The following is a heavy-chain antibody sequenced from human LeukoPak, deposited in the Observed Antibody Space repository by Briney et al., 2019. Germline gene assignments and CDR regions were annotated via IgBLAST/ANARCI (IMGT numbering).Heavy chain of an antibody. CDR2: INAGNGNT. Sequence: GASVKVSRKASGYTFTSYAMHWVRQAPGQRLEWMGWINAGNGNTKYSQKFQGRVTITRDTSASTAYMELSSLRSEDTAVYYCARGDCTNGVCYRPSDTYYYYGMDVWGQGATVTVSS. CDR3: ARGDCTNGVCYRPSDTYYYYGMDV. CDR1: GYTFTSYA. D-gene: IGHD2-8*01. V-gene: IGHV1-3*01. J-gene: IGHJ6*02.